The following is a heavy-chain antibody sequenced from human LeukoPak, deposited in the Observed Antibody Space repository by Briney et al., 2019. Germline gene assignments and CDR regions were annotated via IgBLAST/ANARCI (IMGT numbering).Heavy chain of an antibody. CDR3: ARQIRTYSSGWYNWFDP. CDR1: GGSISSSSYY. D-gene: IGHD6-19*01. Sequence: SETLSLTCTVSGGSISSSSYYWGWIRQPPGKGLEWIGSIYYSGSTYYNPSPKSRVTISVDTSKNQFSLKLSSVTAADTAVYYCARQIRTYSSGWYNWFDPWGQGTLVTVSS. J-gene: IGHJ5*02. V-gene: IGHV4-39*01. CDR2: IYYSGST.